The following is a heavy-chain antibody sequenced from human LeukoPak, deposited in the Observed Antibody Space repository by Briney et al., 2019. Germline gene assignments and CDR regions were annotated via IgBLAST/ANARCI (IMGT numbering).Heavy chain of an antibody. CDR1: GFTFSSYG. Sequence: TGGSLRLSCAASGFTFSSYGMHWVRQAPGKGLEWVAFIRYDGSNKYYADSVKGRFTISRDNSKNTLYLQMNSLRADDTALYYCAKQRPGTPSGLDYWGQGTLVTVSS. J-gene: IGHJ4*02. CDR2: IRYDGSNK. CDR3: AKQRPGTPSGLDY. D-gene: IGHD3-10*01. V-gene: IGHV3-30*02.